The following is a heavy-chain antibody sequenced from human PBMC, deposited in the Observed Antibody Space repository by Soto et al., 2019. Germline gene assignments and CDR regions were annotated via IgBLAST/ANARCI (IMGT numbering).Heavy chain of an antibody. J-gene: IGHJ4*02. D-gene: IGHD2-15*01. Sequence: SETLSLTCTVSGGSISRYYCRWIRQPPGKGLEWIGYMYYSGSTNYNPSLKSRVTISVDTSKNQFSLKLSSVTAADTAVYYCARAGAATLSDYWGQGTLVTVSS. V-gene: IGHV4-59*01. CDR3: ARAGAATLSDY. CDR1: GGSISRYY. CDR2: MYYSGST.